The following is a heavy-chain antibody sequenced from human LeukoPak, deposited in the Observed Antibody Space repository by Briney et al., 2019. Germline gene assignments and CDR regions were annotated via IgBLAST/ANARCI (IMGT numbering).Heavy chain of an antibody. CDR2: VSDSNGST. Sequence: PGGSPRLSCAASGFTFSNYAMSWVRQAPGQGLEWASSVSDSNGSTYYADFVKGRFTISRDNSKNRLYLQMNSLRAEDTAVYYCAKPPHGQWLAFDYWGQGTLVTVSS. V-gene: IGHV3-23*01. CDR3: AKPPHGQWLAFDY. CDR1: GFTFSNYA. D-gene: IGHD6-19*01. J-gene: IGHJ4*02.